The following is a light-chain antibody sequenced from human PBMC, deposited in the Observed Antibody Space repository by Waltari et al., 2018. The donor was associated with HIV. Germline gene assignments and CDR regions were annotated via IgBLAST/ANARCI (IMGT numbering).Light chain of an antibody. CDR1: QSLLFGVGFTY. V-gene: IGKV2-30*01. J-gene: IGKJ1*01. Sequence: DVVLTQSPLSLAVTLGQPASISFTSSQSLLFGVGFTYLNWFHQRPGQPPRRLIYKVSSRASGVPDRISGSGSGTNFTLNITRVEAGDVGVFYCMQGAHWPPWTFGPGTKVEIK. CDR3: MQGAHWPPWT. CDR2: KVS.